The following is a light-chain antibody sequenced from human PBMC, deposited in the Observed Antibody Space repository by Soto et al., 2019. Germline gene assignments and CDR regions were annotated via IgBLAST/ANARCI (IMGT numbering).Light chain of an antibody. V-gene: IGKV3-11*01. CDR3: QQYNNWPRT. CDR2: DAS. Sequence: ELVLTQSPATLSLSPGARATLSCRASQSVSSYLAWYQQKPGQAPRLLIYDASNRATGIPARFSGSGSGTDLTITISSLESEDFEVYYCQQYNNWPRTFGQGTKVDIK. CDR1: QSVSSY. J-gene: IGKJ1*01.